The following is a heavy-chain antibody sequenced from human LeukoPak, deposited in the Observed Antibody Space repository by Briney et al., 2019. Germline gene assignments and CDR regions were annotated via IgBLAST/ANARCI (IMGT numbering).Heavy chain of an antibody. V-gene: IGHV4-39*01. CDR1: GGSISSSSYY. Sequence: SETLSLTCTVSGGSISSSSYYWGWIRQPPGKGLEWIGSIYYSGSTYYNPSLKSRVTISVDTSKNQFSLKLSSVTAADTAVYYCARLGAEGLYGDYVDDLYNSFDPWGQGTLVTVSS. J-gene: IGHJ5*02. CDR3: ARLGAEGLYGDYVDDLYNSFDP. CDR2: IYYSGST. D-gene: IGHD4-17*01.